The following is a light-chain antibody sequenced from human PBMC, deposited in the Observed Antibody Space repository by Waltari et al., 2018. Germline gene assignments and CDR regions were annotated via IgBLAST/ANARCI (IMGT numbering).Light chain of an antibody. CDR1: PSILYSSNNKSY. J-gene: IGKJ1*01. Sequence: DIVMTQSPDSLPVSLGERATINCKSSPSILYSSNNKSYLAWYQQKPGQPPKLLVYWASARESGVPDRFSGSGSGTDFTLTISSLQAEDVAVYYCQQYYSSPWTFGQGTTVEIK. CDR2: WAS. CDR3: QQYYSSPWT. V-gene: IGKV4-1*01.